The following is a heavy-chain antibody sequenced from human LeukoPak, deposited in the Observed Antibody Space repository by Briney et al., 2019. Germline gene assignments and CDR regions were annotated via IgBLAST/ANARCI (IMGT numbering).Heavy chain of an antibody. J-gene: IGHJ3*02. CDR1: GFTFSSYG. CDR3: AKATHCSSWYARIYGDAFDI. V-gene: IGHV3-30*18. D-gene: IGHD6-13*01. CDR2: ISYDGSNK. Sequence: GGSLRLSCAASGFTFSSYGMHWVRQAPGKGLEWVAVISYDGSNKYYADSVKGRFTISRDNSKNTLYLQMNSLRAEDTAVYYCAKATHCSSWYARIYGDAFDIWGQGTMVTVSS.